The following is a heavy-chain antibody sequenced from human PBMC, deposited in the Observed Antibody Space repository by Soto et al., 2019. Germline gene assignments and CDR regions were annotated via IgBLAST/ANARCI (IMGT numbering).Heavy chain of an antibody. V-gene: IGHV4-39*01. Sequence: SETLSLTCTVSGGSISSSSYYWGWIRQPPGKGLEWIGSIYYSGSTYYNPSLKSRVTISVDTSKNQFSLKLSSVTAADTAVYYCARHRNSSGWYFDYWYFDLWGRGTLVTVPQ. D-gene: IGHD6-19*01. CDR3: ARHRNSSGWYFDYWYFDL. CDR1: GGSISSSSYY. CDR2: IYYSGST. J-gene: IGHJ2*01.